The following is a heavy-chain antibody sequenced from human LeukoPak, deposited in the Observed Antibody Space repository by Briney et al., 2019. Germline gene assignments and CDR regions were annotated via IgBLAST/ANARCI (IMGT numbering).Heavy chain of an antibody. CDR1: GGSFSGYY. J-gene: IGHJ4*02. V-gene: IGHV4-34*01. D-gene: IGHD1-26*01. CDR2: INHSGST. Sequence: SETLSLTCAVYGGSFSGYYWSWIRQPPGKGLEWIGEINHSGSTNYNPSLKSRVTISVDKSKNQFSLKLSSVTAADTAVYYCARWEGGGYYDFDYWGQGTLVTVSS. CDR3: ARWEGGGYYDFDY.